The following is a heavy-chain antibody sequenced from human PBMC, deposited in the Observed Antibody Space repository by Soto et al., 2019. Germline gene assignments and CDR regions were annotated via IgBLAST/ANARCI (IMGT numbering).Heavy chain of an antibody. Sequence: PGESLKISCKGSGYSFTSYWISWVRQMPGKGLEWMGRIDPSDSYTNYSPSFQGHVTISADKSISTAYLQWSSLKASDTAMYYCARLLLTSHYYYGMDVWGQGTTVTVSS. CDR1: GYSFTSYW. CDR2: IDPSDSYT. J-gene: IGHJ6*02. CDR3: ARLLLTSHYYYGMDV. V-gene: IGHV5-10-1*01. D-gene: IGHD2-21*01.